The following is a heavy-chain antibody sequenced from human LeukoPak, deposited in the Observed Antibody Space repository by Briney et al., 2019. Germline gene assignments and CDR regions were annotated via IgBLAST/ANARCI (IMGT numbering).Heavy chain of an antibody. Sequence: GGSLRLSCAASGFMFSSNWMSWVRLAPGKGLEWVANIKEDGTETYYVDSVKGRFTISRDNAKNSLYLQMNSLRVEDTAVYYCVRGPHIAATSYWGQGTLVTDSS. J-gene: IGHJ4*02. D-gene: IGHD6-25*01. CDR3: VRGPHIAATSY. CDR2: IKEDGTET. CDR1: GFMFSSNW. V-gene: IGHV3-7*03.